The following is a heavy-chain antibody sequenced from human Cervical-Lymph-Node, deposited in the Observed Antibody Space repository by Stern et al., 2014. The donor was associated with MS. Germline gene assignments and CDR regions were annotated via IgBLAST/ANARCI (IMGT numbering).Heavy chain of an antibody. D-gene: IGHD3-10*01. Sequence: ESGPTLVKPTQTLTLTCTFSGFSHTANGVGVGWIRQPPGKALEWLALIYWDDDTRYSPSLKSRLTITKDTSKNRVVLTMTDMGPLDTATYFCAHRATQAVRGVTFFDYWGLGVLVTVSS. V-gene: IGHV2-5*02. CDR2: IYWDDDT. CDR3: AHRATQAVRGVTFFDY. J-gene: IGHJ4*02. CDR1: GFSHTANGVG.